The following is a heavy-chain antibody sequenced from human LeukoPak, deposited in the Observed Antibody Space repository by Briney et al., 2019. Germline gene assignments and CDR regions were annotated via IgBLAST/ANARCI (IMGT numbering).Heavy chain of an antibody. CDR2: IKQDGSEK. V-gene: IGHV3-7*01. CDR3: ARDNGVVHGVYYMDV. CDR1: GFTFSNYW. J-gene: IGHJ6*03. Sequence: GGSLRLSCAASGFTFSNYWMTWVRQAPGKGLGWVADIKQDGSEKLYVKSVRGRFTISRDNAKMSLFLQMNSLRAEDTAVYYCARDNGVVHGVYYMDVWGKGTTVTVS. D-gene: IGHD3-3*01.